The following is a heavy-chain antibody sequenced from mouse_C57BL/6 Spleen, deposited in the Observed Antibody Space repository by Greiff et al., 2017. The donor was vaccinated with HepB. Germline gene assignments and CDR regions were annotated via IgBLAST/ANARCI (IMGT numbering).Heavy chain of an antibody. Sequence: EVQGVESGGGLVRPGGSLKLSCAASGFTFSDYGMAWVRQAPRKGPEWVAFISNLAYSIYYADTVTGRFTISRENAKNTLYLEMSSLRSEDTAMYYCARRGRRYAMDYWGQGTSVTVSS. J-gene: IGHJ4*01. D-gene: IGHD3-3*01. CDR1: GFTFSDYG. CDR2: ISNLAYSI. CDR3: ARRGRRYAMDY. V-gene: IGHV5-15*01.